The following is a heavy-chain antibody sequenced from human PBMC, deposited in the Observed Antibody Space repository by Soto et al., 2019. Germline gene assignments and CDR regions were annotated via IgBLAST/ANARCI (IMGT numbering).Heavy chain of an antibody. CDR2: ISTSSRSI. V-gene: IGHV3-21*01. Sequence: EVQLVESGGGLVEPGGSLRLSCAASGFTFSSYYMNWVRQAPGEGLEWVSSISTSSRSIYYADSEKGRFTISRDNAKSSLYLQMNRLRAEDTAVYYCATGYRSGWYGLEYWGQGTLVTVSS. CDR1: GFTFSSYY. CDR3: ATGYRSGWYGLEY. J-gene: IGHJ4*02. D-gene: IGHD6-19*01.